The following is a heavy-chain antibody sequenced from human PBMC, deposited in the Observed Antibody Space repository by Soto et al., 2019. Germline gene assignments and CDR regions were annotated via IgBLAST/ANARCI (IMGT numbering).Heavy chain of an antibody. J-gene: IGHJ6*02. D-gene: IGHD6-19*01. CDR1: GYTFTSYG. Sequence: ASVKVSCKASGYTFTSYGISWVRQAPGQGLEWMGWISAYNGNTNYAQKLQGRVTMTTDTSTSTAYMGLRGLSSDDTAVYYCASNPIAVVFGMDVWGQGTTVTVSS. V-gene: IGHV1-18*01. CDR2: ISAYNGNT. CDR3: ASNPIAVVFGMDV.